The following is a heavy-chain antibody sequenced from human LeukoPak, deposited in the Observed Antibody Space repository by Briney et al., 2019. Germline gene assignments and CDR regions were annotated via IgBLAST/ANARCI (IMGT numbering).Heavy chain of an antibody. D-gene: IGHD6-19*01. V-gene: IGHV3-23*01. CDR2: VSGSGGIT. CDR3: AKTTAGNGSGRYPGWPVDY. CDR1: GFTFNSYA. Sequence: PGGSLRLSCAASGFTFNSYAMTWVRQAPGKGLEWVSHVSGSGGITYYADSVKGRFTISRDNSKNTLYLQMNSLRAEDTAVYYCAKTTAGNGSGRYPGWPVDYWGQGTLVTVSS. J-gene: IGHJ4*02.